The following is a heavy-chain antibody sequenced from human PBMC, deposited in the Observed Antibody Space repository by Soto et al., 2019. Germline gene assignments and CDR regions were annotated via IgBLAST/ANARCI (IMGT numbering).Heavy chain of an antibody. V-gene: IGHV3-21*01. CDR2: IDSSSNYI. D-gene: IGHD3-10*02. CDR3: AREAHFYGRSDVYDI. CDR1: GFTFSIYS. Sequence: DVQLVESGGGLVKPGGSLRLSCAASGFTFSIYSMTWVRQAPGKGLEWVASIDSSSNYIYYADSMRGRFTISRDNAKNSVFLEMNSLRADDTAVYDCAREAHFYGRSDVYDIWGQGTMVTVSS. J-gene: IGHJ3*02.